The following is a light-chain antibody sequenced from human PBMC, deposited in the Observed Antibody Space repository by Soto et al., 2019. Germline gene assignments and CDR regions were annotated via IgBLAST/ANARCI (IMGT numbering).Light chain of an antibody. CDR3: SSYAGSNNYV. V-gene: IGLV2-8*01. CDR2: EGS. J-gene: IGLJ1*01. CDR1: SSDVSGYNY. Sequence: QSVLTQPPSASVSPGQSVTISCTGTSSDVSGYNYVSWYQQNPGKAPKLMIYEGSKRPSGVPDRFSGSKSGNTASLTVSGLQAEDEADYYCSSYAGSNNYVFGTGTKVTV.